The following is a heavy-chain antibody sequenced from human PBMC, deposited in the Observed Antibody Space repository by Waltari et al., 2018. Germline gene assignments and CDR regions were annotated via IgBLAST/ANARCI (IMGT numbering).Heavy chain of an antibody. CDR3: AKLDYGDPRGFDF. Sequence: QLQLQESGPGLVKPSETLSLTCTVSGGPISRSSYYWGWIRQPPGKGPEWIGSMYSSGSTYYNPSLKSRVIISVDTSKNQFSLKLSSVTAADTAVYYCAKLDYGDPRGFDFWGQGTLVTVSS. J-gene: IGHJ4*02. D-gene: IGHD4-17*01. V-gene: IGHV4-39*01. CDR2: MYSSGST. CDR1: GGPISRSSYY.